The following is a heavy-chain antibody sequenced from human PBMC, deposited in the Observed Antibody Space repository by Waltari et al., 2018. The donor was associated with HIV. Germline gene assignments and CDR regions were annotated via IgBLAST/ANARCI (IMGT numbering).Heavy chain of an antibody. Sequence: QVQLVQSGAEVKKPGASVKVSCKASGYTFTRYYMHWVRQAPGQGLEWMGIINPSGGSTSYAQKFQGRVTVTRDTSTSTVYMELSSLRSEDTAVYYCARDGGVVVPSDYWGQGTLVTVSS. V-gene: IGHV1-46*01. D-gene: IGHD2-2*01. CDR1: GYTFTRYY. CDR2: INPSGGST. CDR3: ARDGGVVVPSDY. J-gene: IGHJ4*02.